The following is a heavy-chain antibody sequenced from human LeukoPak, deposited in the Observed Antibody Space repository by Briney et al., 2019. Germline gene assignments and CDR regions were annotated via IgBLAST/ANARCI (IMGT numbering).Heavy chain of an antibody. Sequence: SETLSLTCTVSGGSIRSYYWSWIRQPPGMGLEWIGSIYYNGNTNYNPSLRSRVTISVDTSKNQFSLKLSSVTAADTAVYYCARDSYSSSWYSGWYFDLWGRGTLVTVSS. J-gene: IGHJ2*01. CDR2: IYYNGNT. CDR1: GGSIRSYY. V-gene: IGHV4-59*01. D-gene: IGHD6-13*01. CDR3: ARDSYSSSWYSGWYFDL.